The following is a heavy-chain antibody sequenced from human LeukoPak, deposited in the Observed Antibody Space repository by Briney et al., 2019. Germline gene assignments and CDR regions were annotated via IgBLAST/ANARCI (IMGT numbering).Heavy chain of an antibody. CDR3: ARDPIGLYYFDY. D-gene: IGHD3-16*01. Sequence: GGSLRPSCAASGFTFSSYAMHWVRQAPGKGLEWVAVISYDGSNKYYADSVKGRFTISRDNSKNTLYLQMNSLRAEDTAVYYCARDPIGLYYFDYWGQGTLVTVSS. V-gene: IGHV3-30-3*01. CDR1: GFTFSSYA. J-gene: IGHJ4*02. CDR2: ISYDGSNK.